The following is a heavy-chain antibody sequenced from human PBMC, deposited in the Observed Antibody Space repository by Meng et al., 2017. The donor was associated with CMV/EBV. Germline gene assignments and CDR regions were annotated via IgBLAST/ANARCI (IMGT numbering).Heavy chain of an antibody. CDR1: GFTFSGSA. V-gene: IGHV3-73*01. D-gene: IGHD6-13*01. Sequence: GESLKISCAASGFTFSGSAMHWVRQASGKGLEWVGRIRSKANSYATAYAASVKGRFTISRDDSKNTAYLQMNSLKTEDTAVYYCTRDAGGEQLGLEYWGQGTLVTVSS. J-gene: IGHJ4*02. CDR2: IRSKANSYAT. CDR3: TRDAGGEQLGLEY.